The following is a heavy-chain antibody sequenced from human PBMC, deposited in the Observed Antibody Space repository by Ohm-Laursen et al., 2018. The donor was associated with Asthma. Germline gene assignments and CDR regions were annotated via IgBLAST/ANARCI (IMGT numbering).Heavy chain of an antibody. J-gene: IGHJ4*02. CDR3: ARVGIAARVIDY. CDR2: FFLRGND. V-gene: IGHV4-59*01. Sequence: GTLSLTCTVSAASISSYYWAWIRQPPGKGLEWIGYFFLRGNDNYNPSLKSRVTTSMGTSRDQFSLRLSSVTAADTAVYYCARVGIAARVIDYWGQGTLVTVSS. D-gene: IGHD6-6*01. CDR1: AASISSYY.